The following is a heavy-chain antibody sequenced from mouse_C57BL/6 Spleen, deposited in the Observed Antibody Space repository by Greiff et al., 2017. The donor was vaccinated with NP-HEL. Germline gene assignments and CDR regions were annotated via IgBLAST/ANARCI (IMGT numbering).Heavy chain of an antibody. CDR1: GYSITSGYY. J-gene: IGHJ1*03. V-gene: IGHV3-6*01. Sequence: EVHLVESGPGLVKPSQSLSLTCSVTGYSITSGYYWNWIRQFPGNKLEWMGYISYDGSNNYNPSLKNRISITRDTSKNQFFLKLNSVTTEDTATYYCARDLNLHWYFDVWGTGTTVTVSS. CDR2: ISYDGSN. CDR3: ARDLNLHWYFDV.